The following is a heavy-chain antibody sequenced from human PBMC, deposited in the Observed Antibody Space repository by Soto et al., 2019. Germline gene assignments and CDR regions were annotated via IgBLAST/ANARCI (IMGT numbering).Heavy chain of an antibody. CDR3: ARKSSRVAGTDDAFDI. CDR2: ISGSGGST. Sequence: EVQLLESGGGLVQPGGSLRLSYAASGFTFSSYAMSWVRQAPGKGLEWVSAISGSGGSTYYADSVKGRFTISRDNSKNTLYLQMNSLRAEDTAVYYCARKSSRVAGTDDAFDIWGQGTMVTVSS. D-gene: IGHD6-19*01. J-gene: IGHJ3*02. V-gene: IGHV3-23*01. CDR1: GFTFSSYA.